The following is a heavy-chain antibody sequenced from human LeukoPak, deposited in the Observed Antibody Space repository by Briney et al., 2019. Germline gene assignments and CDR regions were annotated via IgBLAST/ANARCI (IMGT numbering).Heavy chain of an antibody. D-gene: IGHD2-21*02. J-gene: IGHJ3*02. Sequence: GGSLRLSCAASGFTFDDYAMHWVRQAPGKGLEWVSLISGDGGGTYYADSVKGRFTISRDNSKNSLYLQMNSLRTEDTALYYCSKEAYCRGDCYSGAFDIWGQGTMVTVSS. CDR3: SKEAYCRGDCYSGAFDI. V-gene: IGHV3-43*02. CDR2: ISGDGGGT. CDR1: GFTFDDYA.